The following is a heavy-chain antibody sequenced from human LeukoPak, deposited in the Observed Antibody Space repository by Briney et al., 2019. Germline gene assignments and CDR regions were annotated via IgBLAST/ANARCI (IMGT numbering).Heavy chain of an antibody. CDR1: GFSFSSYA. J-gene: IGHJ4*02. CDR3: ARDISFTVTYLLGK. D-gene: IGHD4-17*01. V-gene: IGHV3-30-3*01. CDR2: ISYDGSNK. Sequence: PGGSLRLSCAASGFSFSSYAMHWVRQAPGKGPEWVAVISYDGSNKYYADSVKGRFTISRDNSNNTLYLQMNSLRAEDTAVYYCARDISFTVTYLLGKWGQGTLVTVSS.